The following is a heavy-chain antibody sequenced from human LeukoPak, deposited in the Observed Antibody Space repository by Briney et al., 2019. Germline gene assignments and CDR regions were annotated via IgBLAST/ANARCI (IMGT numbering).Heavy chain of an antibody. D-gene: IGHD5-18*01. CDR3: ARVGAGGYSYGRVYYFDY. Sequence: ASVKVSCKASGYTFTSYGISWVRQAPGQGLEWMGWISAYNGNTNYAQKLQGRVTMTTDTSTSTAYMELRSLRSDDTAVYYCARVGAGGYSYGRVYYFDYWGQGTPVTVSS. J-gene: IGHJ4*02. CDR2: ISAYNGNT. CDR1: GYTFTSYG. V-gene: IGHV1-18*01.